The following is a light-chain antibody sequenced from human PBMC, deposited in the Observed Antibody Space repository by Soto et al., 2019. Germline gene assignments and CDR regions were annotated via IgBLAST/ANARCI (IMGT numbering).Light chain of an antibody. CDR3: CSYVGGHSWV. Sequence: QSALTQPRSVSGSPGQSVTISCTGTSSDVGCYDFVSWYQQYPGKAPKLLIYVVTERPSGVPDRFSGFKSGDTASLTISGLQAEDEADYYCCSYVGGHSWVFGGGTKLTVL. J-gene: IGLJ2*01. CDR1: SSDVGCYDF. V-gene: IGLV2-11*01. CDR2: VVT.